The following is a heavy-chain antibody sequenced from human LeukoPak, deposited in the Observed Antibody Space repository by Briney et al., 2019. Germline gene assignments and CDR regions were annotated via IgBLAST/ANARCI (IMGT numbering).Heavy chain of an antibody. CDR3: ARVSVTYGAFDI. D-gene: IGHD3-10*01. V-gene: IGHV4-4*07. J-gene: IGHJ3*02. CDR1: GGSIGSYY. CDR2: IYTSGST. Sequence: PSETLSLTGRVSGGSIGSYYWSWIRQPAGKGLEWIGLIYTSGSTNYNPSLKSRVTMSVDTSKNQVSLKLSSVTAADTAVYYCARVSVTYGAFDIWGQGTMVTVPS.